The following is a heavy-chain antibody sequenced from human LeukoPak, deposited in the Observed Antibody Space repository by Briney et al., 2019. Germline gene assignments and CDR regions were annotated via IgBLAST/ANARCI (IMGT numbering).Heavy chain of an antibody. D-gene: IGHD2/OR15-2a*01. CDR3: AKYLSRSFDC. V-gene: IGHV3-7*01. Sequence: TGGSLRLSCAASGFTFSNNWMAWVRQAPGKGPVFVAQINDDGSHPGYVDSLKGRFTISRDISKNSLYLHLTSLRAEDTAMYYCAKYLSRSFDCWSQGSLITVSS. CDR1: GFTFSNNW. CDR2: INDDGSHP. J-gene: IGHJ4*02.